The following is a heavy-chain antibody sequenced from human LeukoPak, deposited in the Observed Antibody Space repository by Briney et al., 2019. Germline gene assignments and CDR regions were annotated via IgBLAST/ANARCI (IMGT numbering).Heavy chain of an antibody. CDR3: ARHFRSAWFGF. CDR2: IYPGGSNG. V-gene: IGHV5-51*01. J-gene: IGHJ4*02. D-gene: IGHD6-25*01. Sequence: GESLKISCKCSGFDFTTYGIAWGRQMPGKGLEWMGNIYPGGSNGRYSPSFQGQVTMSADKSITTVYLQWRSLKASDPAMYYCARHFRSAWFGFWAQGSLVTVSS. CDR1: GFDFTTYG.